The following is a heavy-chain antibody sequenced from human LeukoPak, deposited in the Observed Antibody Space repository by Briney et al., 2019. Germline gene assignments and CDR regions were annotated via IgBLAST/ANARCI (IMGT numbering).Heavy chain of an antibody. Sequence: SETLPLTCAVYGGSFSNYYWTWIRQPPGKGLEWIGEINHSGSTNYNPSLKSRVTISVDTSKNQFSLNLSSVTAADTAVYYCARGLAAAGTGGFDPWGQGTLVTVSS. CDR3: ARGLAAAGTGGFDP. V-gene: IGHV4-34*01. J-gene: IGHJ5*02. CDR1: GGSFSNYY. CDR2: INHSGST. D-gene: IGHD6-13*01.